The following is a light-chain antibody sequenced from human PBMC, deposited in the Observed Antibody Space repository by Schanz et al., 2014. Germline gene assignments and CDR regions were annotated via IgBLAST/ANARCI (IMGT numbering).Light chain of an antibody. Sequence: QSVLTQPPSVSGAPGQRVTISCTGSSSNIGATYHVNWYQQLPGTAPKVLIYDNTNRPSGVPDRFSGSKSGTSASLAISGLRSEDEADYYCAAWDDSLSEGVFGGGTKLTVL. CDR3: AAWDDSLSEGV. CDR2: DNT. CDR1: SSNIGATYH. V-gene: IGLV1-40*01. J-gene: IGLJ3*02.